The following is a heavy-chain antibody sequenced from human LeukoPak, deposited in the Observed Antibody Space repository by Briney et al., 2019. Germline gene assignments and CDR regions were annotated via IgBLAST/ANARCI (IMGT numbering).Heavy chain of an antibody. CDR1: GDSIRGFY. D-gene: IGHD1-26*01. J-gene: IGHJ3*02. Sequence: SETLSLTCTVSGDSIRGFYWSWIRQPPGKGLEWMGYIYYSGSTNYNPSLKSRVAISVDTSKNQSSLKLSSVTAADKAVYYCARDTVGATFPFAFDIWGQGTMVTVSS. V-gene: IGHV4-59*01. CDR3: ARDTVGATFPFAFDI. CDR2: IYYSGST.